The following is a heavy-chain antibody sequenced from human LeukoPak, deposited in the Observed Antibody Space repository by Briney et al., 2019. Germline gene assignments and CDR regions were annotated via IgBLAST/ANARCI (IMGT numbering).Heavy chain of an antibody. V-gene: IGHV1-18*01. D-gene: IGHD6-19*01. J-gene: IGHJ4*02. CDR3: ARGPPSVAVAGTADY. Sequence: ASVKVSCKASGYTFTSFGVSWVRQAPGQGLEWMGWISAYNGNTNYAQKLQGRVTMTTDTSTSTAYMELRSLRSDDTAVYYCARGPPSVAVAGTADYWGQGTLVTVSS. CDR2: ISAYNGNT. CDR1: GYTFTSFG.